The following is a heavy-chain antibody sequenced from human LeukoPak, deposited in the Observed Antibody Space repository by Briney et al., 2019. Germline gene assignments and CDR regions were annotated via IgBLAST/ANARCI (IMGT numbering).Heavy chain of an antibody. CDR1: GFTFSSYG. J-gene: IGHJ4*02. CDR2: IRYDGSNK. CDR3: AKGGQWLVLDGFSYFDY. Sequence: GGSLRLSCAASGFTFSSYGMHWVRQAPGKGLEWVAFIRYDGSNKYYADSVKGRFTISRDNSKNTLYLQMNSLRAEDTAVYYYAKGGQWLVLDGFSYFDYWGQGTLVTVSS. D-gene: IGHD6-19*01. V-gene: IGHV3-30*02.